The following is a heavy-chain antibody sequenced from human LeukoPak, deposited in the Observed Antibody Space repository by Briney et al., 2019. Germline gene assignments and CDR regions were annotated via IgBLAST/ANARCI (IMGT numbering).Heavy chain of an antibody. J-gene: IGHJ6*03. V-gene: IGHV3-21*01. CDR3: ARSSSCSGTTCYHSAYYHMDV. CDR2: ISSSSSYI. CDR1: GFTFSSYS. Sequence: PGGSLRLSCAASGFTFSSYSMNWVRRAPGKGLEWVSSISSSSSYIYYADSVKGRFTISRDNAKNSLYLQMNSLRAEDTAVYYCARSSSCSGTTCYHSAYYHMDVWGKGTTVTVSS. D-gene: IGHD2-2*01.